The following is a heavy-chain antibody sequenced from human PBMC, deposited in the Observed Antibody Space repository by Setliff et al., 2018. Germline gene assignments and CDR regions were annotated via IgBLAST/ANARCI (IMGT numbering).Heavy chain of an antibody. CDR3: ARDLNRWFGEFAFGI. V-gene: IGHV1-2*02. CDR1: GYILAGYY. CDR2: INLISGGA. D-gene: IGHD3-10*01. J-gene: IGHJ3*02. Sequence: GASVKVSCKASGYILAGYYMHWVRQTTGQGLEWMVWINLISGGANYAQKFQGRVTLTRDTSISTGYMDLNSLRSDDPAVYYCARDLNRWFGEFAFGIWGQGTMVTVSS.